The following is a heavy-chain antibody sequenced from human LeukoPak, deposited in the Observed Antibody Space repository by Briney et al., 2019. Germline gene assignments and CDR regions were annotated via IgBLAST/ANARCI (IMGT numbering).Heavy chain of an antibody. CDR3: ATRGRRNFDY. V-gene: IGHV1-46*01. CDR1: GYTFTGYY. CDR2: INPSAGST. J-gene: IGHJ4*02. D-gene: IGHD1-14*01. Sequence: ASVKVSCKASGYTFTGYYMHWVRQAPGQGLEWMGIINPSAGSTSYAQKFQGRVTMTRDTSTSTVYMELSSLRSEDTAVYYCATRGRRNFDYWGQGTLVTVSS.